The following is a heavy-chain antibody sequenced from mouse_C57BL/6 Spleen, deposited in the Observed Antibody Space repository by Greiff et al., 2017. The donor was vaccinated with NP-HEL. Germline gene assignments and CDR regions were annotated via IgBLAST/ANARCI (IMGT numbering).Heavy chain of an antibody. J-gene: IGHJ4*01. V-gene: IGHV5-17*01. D-gene: IGHD2-14*01. CDR2: ISSGSSTI. CDR3: ARSRYPYYYAMDY. Sequence: EVMLVESGGGLVKPGGSLKLSCAASGFTFSDYGMHWVRQAPEKGLEWVAYISSGSSTIYYADTVKGRFTISRDNAKNTLFLQMTSLRSEDTAMYYCARSRYPYYYAMDYWGQGTSVTVSS. CDR1: GFTFSDYG.